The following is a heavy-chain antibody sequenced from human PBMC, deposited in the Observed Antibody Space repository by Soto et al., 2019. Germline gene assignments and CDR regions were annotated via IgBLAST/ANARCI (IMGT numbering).Heavy chain of an antibody. J-gene: IGHJ4*02. Sequence: EVLLLDSGGGLLQPGGSLRLSCAASGFTFSNYAMTWVRQAPGKGPEWISTVNNGGGGTYYADSVKGRFTISRDNSKNTLYLHVSSLRAEDTAVYYCAKERLGRGIDYWGQGILVTVSS. CDR2: VNNGGGGT. D-gene: IGHD3-10*01. CDR1: GFTFSNYA. V-gene: IGHV3-23*01. CDR3: AKERLGRGIDY.